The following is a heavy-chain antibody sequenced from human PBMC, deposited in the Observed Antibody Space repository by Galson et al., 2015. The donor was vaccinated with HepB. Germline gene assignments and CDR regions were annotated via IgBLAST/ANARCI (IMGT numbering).Heavy chain of an antibody. CDR1: GGSFSGYY. CDR3: TRGQTPGRRHDIMDV. J-gene: IGHJ6*02. D-gene: IGHD1-1*01. V-gene: IGHV4-34*01. CDR2: INHSGST. Sequence: SETLSLTCAVYGGSFSGYYWSWIRQPPGKGLEWIGEINHSGSTNYNPSLKSRVTISVDTSKNQFSLKLSSVTAADTAVYYCTRGQTPGRRHDIMDVWGQGTAVTVSS.